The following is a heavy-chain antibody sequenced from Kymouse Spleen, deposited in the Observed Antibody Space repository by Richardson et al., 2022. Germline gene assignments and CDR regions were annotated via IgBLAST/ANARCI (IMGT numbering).Heavy chain of an antibody. CDR1: GFTFSSYG. D-gene: IGHD3-10*01,IGHD3-16*02,IGHD6-13*01. V-gene: IGHV3-33*01. Sequence: QVQLVESGGGVVQPGRSLRLSCAASGFTFSSYGMHWVRQAPGKGLEWVAVIWYDGSNKYYADSVKGRFTISRDNSKNTLYLQMNSLRAEDTAVYYCARRVSSFDYWGQGTLVTVSS. CDR3: ARRVSSFDY. J-gene: IGHJ4*02. CDR2: IWYDGSNK.